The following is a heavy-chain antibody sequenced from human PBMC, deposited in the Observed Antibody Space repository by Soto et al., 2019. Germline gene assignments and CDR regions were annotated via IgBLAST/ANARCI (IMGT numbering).Heavy chain of an antibody. J-gene: IGHJ6*02. CDR2: ISSDRSNK. Sequence: QVQLVESGGGVVQPGRSLRLSCAASGFTFSRHGMHWVRQAPGKGLEGVAVISSDRSNKNYRDSVEGQFTNSRDNSRNTLYLQMNSLRAEDTAVYYCAIDMHNWNYGVVGYYYGMDVWGQGTAVTVSS. CDR1: GFTFSRHG. CDR3: AIDMHNWNYGVVGYYYGMDV. D-gene: IGHD1-7*01. V-gene: IGHV3-30*03.